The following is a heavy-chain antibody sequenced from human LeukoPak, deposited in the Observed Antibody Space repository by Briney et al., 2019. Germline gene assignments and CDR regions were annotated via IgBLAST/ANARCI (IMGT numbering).Heavy chain of an antibody. D-gene: IGHD2-2*02. CDR1: GFTFSNYE. J-gene: IGHJ4*02. Sequence: GGSLRLSCAASGFTFSNYEMNWVRQAPGKGLDWVSYISSSGTTIYYADSVKGRFTISRDNAKNSLSLQMNSLKVEDTAVYYCARDHNGPYTFDYWGQGTLVTVSS. CDR2: ISSSGTTI. V-gene: IGHV3-48*03. CDR3: ARDHNGPYTFDY.